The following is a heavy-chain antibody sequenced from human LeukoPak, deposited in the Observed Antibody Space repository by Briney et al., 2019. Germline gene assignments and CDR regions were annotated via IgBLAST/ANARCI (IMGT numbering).Heavy chain of an antibody. CDR2: ISGSGGST. CDR3: AKDSPAVLSLLWQWHPGGAFDI. CDR1: GFTFSSYA. V-gene: IGHV3-23*01. Sequence: GGSLRLSCAASGFTFSSYAMSWVRQAPGKGLEWVSAISGSGGSTYYADSVKGRFTIARDNTKNTLYLQMNSLRAEDTAVYYCAKDSPAVLSLLWQWHPGGAFDIWGQGTIVTVSS. J-gene: IGHJ3*02. D-gene: IGHD6-19*01.